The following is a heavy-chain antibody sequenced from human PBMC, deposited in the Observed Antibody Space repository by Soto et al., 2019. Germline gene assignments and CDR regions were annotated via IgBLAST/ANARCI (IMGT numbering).Heavy chain of an antibody. J-gene: IGHJ5*02. Sequence: QLQLQESGPGLVKPSETLSLTCTVSNGSISSAIYYWGWIRQPPGKGLEWVGSIYHSGSTYYNPSPQGRVTMSVDTSKNQFSLKLSSVTAGDTAVYFCAGRSSLASVQVYFGEISNYNWFDPWGQGTLVTVSS. V-gene: IGHV4-39*01. CDR1: NGSISSAIYY. CDR3: AGRSSLASVQVYFGEISNYNWFDP. CDR2: IYHSGST. D-gene: IGHD3-10*01.